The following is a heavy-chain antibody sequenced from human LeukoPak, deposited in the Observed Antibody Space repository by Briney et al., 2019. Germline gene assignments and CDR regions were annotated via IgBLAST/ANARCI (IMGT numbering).Heavy chain of an antibody. CDR3: AKDFISIKALIPWDY. Sequence: PGGSLRLSCAGSGFTFANYAMTWVRQAPGKGLEWVSSISGGSASTFYADSVEGRFTISRDNSKNTLYLQMNSLRVEDTGVYYCAKDFISIKALIPWDYWGQGTLVTVSP. D-gene: IGHD2-21*01. J-gene: IGHJ4*02. CDR2: ISGGSAST. V-gene: IGHV3-23*01. CDR1: GFTFANYA.